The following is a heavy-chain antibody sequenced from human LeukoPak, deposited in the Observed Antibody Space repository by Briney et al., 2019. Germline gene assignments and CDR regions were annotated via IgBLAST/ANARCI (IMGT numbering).Heavy chain of an antibody. CDR3: AKDISYSSSCYDY. CDR2: ISWNSGSI. CDR1: GFTFGDSH. V-gene: IGHV3-9*01. Sequence: SLRLSCVASGFTFGDSHMHWVRQAPGKGLEWVSGISWNSGSIGYADSVKGRFTISRDNAKNSLYLQMNSLRAEDTALYYCAKDISYSSSCYDYWGQGTLVTVSS. J-gene: IGHJ4*02. D-gene: IGHD6-13*01.